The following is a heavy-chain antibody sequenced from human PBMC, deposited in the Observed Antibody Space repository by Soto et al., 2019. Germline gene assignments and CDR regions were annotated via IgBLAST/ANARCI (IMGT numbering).Heavy chain of an antibody. CDR2: INPSGGST. Sequence: ASVKVSCKASGYTFTSYYMHWVRQAPGQGLEWMGIINPSGGSTSYAQKFQGRVTMTRDTSTSTVYMELSSLRSEDTAVYYCARVSVPGVVVAGNEYFQHWGQGTLVTVSS. J-gene: IGHJ1*01. CDR1: GYTFTSYY. V-gene: IGHV1-46*01. D-gene: IGHD2-15*01. CDR3: ARVSVPGVVVAGNEYFQH.